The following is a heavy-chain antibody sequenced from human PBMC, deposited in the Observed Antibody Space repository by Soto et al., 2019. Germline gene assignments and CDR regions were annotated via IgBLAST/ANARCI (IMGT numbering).Heavy chain of an antibody. CDR2: IYWDDDK. Sequence: QITLKESGPTLVKPTQTLTLTCTFSGFSLSTSGVGVGWIRQPPGKALEWLALIYWDDDKRYSPSLKSRLTITKDTSKNQVVLTMTNMDPVDTATYYCAHRRSYYDILTGYPRGTFDYWGQGTLVTVSS. CDR3: AHRRSYYDILTGYPRGTFDY. V-gene: IGHV2-5*02. D-gene: IGHD3-9*01. CDR1: GFSLSTSGVG. J-gene: IGHJ4*02.